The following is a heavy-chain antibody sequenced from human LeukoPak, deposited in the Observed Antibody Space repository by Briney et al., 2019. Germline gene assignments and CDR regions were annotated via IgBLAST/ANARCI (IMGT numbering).Heavy chain of an antibody. CDR3: ATSRNSGSYEGWFDP. CDR1: GGSISSGDYY. V-gene: IGHV4-30-4*01. CDR2: IYYSGST. D-gene: IGHD3-10*01. Sequence: PSETLSLTCTVSGGSISSGDYYWSWIRQPPGKGLEWIGYIYYSGSTYYNPSLKSRVTISVDTSKNQFSLKLSSVTAADTAVYYCATSRNSGSYEGWFDPWGQGTLVTVSS. J-gene: IGHJ5*02.